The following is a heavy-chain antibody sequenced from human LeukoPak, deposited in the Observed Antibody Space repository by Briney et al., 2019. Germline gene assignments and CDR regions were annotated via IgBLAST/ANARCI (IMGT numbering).Heavy chain of an antibody. CDR1: SFTFSSYW. CDR2: INSDGSGT. J-gene: IGHJ4*02. D-gene: IGHD3-10*01. V-gene: IGHV3-74*01. Sequence: GGSLRLSCAASSFTFSSYWMHWVRQTPEKGLVWVSRINSDGSGTTYADSVKGRFTISRDNAKNSLYLQINSLIPEDTAFYYCAKDLLIRGLITTFDYWGQGTLVTVSS. CDR3: AKDLLIRGLITTFDY.